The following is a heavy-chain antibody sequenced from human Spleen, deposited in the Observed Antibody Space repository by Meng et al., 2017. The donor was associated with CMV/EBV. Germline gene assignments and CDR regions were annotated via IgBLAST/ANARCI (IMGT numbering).Heavy chain of an antibody. CDR2: IYSGGSST. Sequence: GESLKISCAASGFTFSSYAMSWVRQAPGKGLEWVSVIYSGGSSTYYTDSVKGRFTISRDNAKNSLYLQMNSLRAEDTALYHCARAHLRGGYDYWGQGTLVTVSS. V-gene: IGHV3-23*03. CDR3: ARAHLRGGYDY. CDR1: GFTFSSYA. J-gene: IGHJ4*02. D-gene: IGHD3-10*01.